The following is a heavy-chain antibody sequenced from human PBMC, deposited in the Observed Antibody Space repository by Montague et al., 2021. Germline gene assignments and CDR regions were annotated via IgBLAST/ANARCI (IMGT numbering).Heavy chain of an antibody. CDR2: VSHGGRT. CDR1: RSLINSDYY. J-gene: IGHJ6*03. V-gene: IGHV4-38-2*02. Sequence: SETLSLTCTVSRSLINSDYYWGWIRQLPGKGLEWMGSVSHGGRTHYNPSLKSRVTISVDTSNNHFSLKLSSVTAADTAMHYCARERDRYYYMDIWGKGTTITVSS. CDR3: ARERDRYYYMDI.